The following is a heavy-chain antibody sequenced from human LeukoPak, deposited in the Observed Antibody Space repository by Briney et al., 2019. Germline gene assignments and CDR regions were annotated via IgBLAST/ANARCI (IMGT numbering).Heavy chain of an antibody. V-gene: IGHV3-48*01. CDR2: ISSSSSTI. CDR3: ARDTSSGGLYYFDY. Sequence: GGSLRLSCAASGFTLSSYSMDWIRQAPGKGLEWVSYISSSSSTIYYADSVKGRFTISRDNAKNSLYLQMNSLRAEDTAVYYCARDTSSGGLYYFDYWGQGTLVTVSS. J-gene: IGHJ4*02. CDR1: GFTLSSYS. D-gene: IGHD6-19*01.